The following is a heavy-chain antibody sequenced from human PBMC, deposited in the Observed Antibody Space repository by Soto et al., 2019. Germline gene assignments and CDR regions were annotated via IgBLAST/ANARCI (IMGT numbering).Heavy chain of an antibody. CDR1: GYTFTSYG. D-gene: IGHD1-26*01. J-gene: IGHJ4*02. Sequence: QVQLVQSGAEVKKPGASVKFSCKASGYTFTSYGISWVLQAPGQGLEWMGWISAYNGNTNYAQKLQGRVTMTTDTSTSIAYMELRSLRSDDTAVYYCASSPSKELPLPFIYYWGQGTLVTVSS. CDR2: ISAYNGNT. CDR3: ASSPSKELPLPFIYY. V-gene: IGHV1-18*01.